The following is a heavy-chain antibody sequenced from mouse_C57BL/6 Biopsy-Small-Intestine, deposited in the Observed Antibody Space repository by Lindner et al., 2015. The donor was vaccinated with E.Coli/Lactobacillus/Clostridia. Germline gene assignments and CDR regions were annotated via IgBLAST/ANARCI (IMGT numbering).Heavy chain of an antibody. CDR2: INPSNGGT. D-gene: IGHD4-1*01. CDR1: GYTFTSYW. J-gene: IGHJ4*01. V-gene: IGHV1-53*01. CDR3: ARLGSNYAMDY. Sequence: VQLQESGAELVRPGTSVKMSCKASGYTFTSYWMHWVKQRPGQGLEWIGNINPSNGGTNYNEKFKSKATLTVDKSSSTAYMQLSSLTSEDSAVYYCARLGSNYAMDYWGQGTSVTVSS.